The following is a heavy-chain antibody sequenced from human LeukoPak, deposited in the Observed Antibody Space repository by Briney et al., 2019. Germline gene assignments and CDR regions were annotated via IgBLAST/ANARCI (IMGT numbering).Heavy chain of an antibody. Sequence: TSETLSLTCAAYGGSFSGYYWSWIRQPPGKGLEWIGEINHSGSTNYNPSLKSRVTISVDTSKNQFSLKLSSVTAADTAVYYCARGLRTIFGVVRFHWFDPWGQGTLVTVSS. D-gene: IGHD3-3*01. J-gene: IGHJ5*02. V-gene: IGHV4-34*01. CDR1: GGSFSGYY. CDR3: ARGLRTIFGVVRFHWFDP. CDR2: INHSGST.